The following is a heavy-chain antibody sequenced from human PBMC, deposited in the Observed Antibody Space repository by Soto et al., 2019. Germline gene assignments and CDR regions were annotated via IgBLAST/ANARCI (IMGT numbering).Heavy chain of an antibody. J-gene: IGHJ6*03. V-gene: IGHV3-21*01. D-gene: IGHD1-20*01. CDR3: AKARYNWNVSQYYYYYMDV. Sequence: GGSLRLSCAASGFTFSSYSMNWVRQAPGKGLEWVSSISSSSSYIYYADSVKGRFTISRDNAKNSLYLQMNSLRAEDTAVYYCAKARYNWNVSQYYYYYMDVWGKGTTVTVSS. CDR1: GFTFSSYS. CDR2: ISSSSSYI.